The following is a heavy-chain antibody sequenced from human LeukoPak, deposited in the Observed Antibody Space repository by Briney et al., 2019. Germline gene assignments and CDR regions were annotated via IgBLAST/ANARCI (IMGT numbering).Heavy chain of an antibody. Sequence: GGSLRLSCAASGFNLNNYAMNWVRQAPGKGLEWVAAVTGPGDTTYYADSVKGRFIISRDSFKDILYLQMHRLGAEDTALYYCAKGATIDHWGQGTLVTVSS. V-gene: IGHV3-23*01. CDR3: AKGATIDH. J-gene: IGHJ4*02. CDR1: GFNLNNYA. D-gene: IGHD2-15*01. CDR2: VTGPGDTT.